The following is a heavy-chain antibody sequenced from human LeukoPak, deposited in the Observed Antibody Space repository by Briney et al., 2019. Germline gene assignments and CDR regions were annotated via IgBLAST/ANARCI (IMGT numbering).Heavy chain of an antibody. J-gene: IGHJ3*02. Sequence: PSETLSLTCTVSGGSISSYYWSWIRQPPGKGLEWIGEIDHSGSTNYNPSLKSRVTISVDTSKNQFSLKLSSVTAADTAVYYCARTYPGDAFDIWGQGTMVTVSS. CDR3: ARTYPGDAFDI. CDR2: IDHSGST. V-gene: IGHV4-34*01. CDR1: GGSISSYY. D-gene: IGHD1-14*01.